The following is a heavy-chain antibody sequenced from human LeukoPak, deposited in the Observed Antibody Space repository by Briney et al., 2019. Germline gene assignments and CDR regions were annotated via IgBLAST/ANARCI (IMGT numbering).Heavy chain of an antibody. J-gene: IGHJ4*02. CDR2: IYDSGST. CDR1: GGSIRSSYYY. V-gene: IGHV4-39*07. Sequence: PSETLSLTCTVSGGSIRSSYYYWGWIRQPPGKGLEWIGSIYDSGSTYYNPSLKSRVTISVDTSKNQFSLKLNSVTAADTAVYYCARYHCSSTTCYYFDYWGQGILVTVSS. CDR3: ARYHCSSTTCYYFDY. D-gene: IGHD2-2*01.